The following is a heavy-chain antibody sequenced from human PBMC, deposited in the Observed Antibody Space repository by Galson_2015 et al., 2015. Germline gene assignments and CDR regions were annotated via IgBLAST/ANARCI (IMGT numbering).Heavy chain of an antibody. CDR3: ARGYDSSGHFDY. V-gene: IGHV5-51*01. CDR2: VYPHDFDT. J-gene: IGHJ4*02. D-gene: IGHD3-22*01. Sequence: QSGAEVKKPGESLKISCKGSGYTFTNYWIGWVRQMSGKGLEWMGIVYPHDFDTRYSPSFQGQVTISADKSINTAYLQWGSLKASDTAMYFCARGYDSSGHFDYWGQGTLVTVSS. CDR1: GYTFTNYW.